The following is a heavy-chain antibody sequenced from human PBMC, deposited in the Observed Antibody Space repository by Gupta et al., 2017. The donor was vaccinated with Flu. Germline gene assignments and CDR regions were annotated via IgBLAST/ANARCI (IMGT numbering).Heavy chain of an antibody. D-gene: IGHD6-19*01. Sequence: WMSWVRQAPGKGLEWVANINEDGGEKYFVDSVKGRFTISRDNAKNSLYLQMNSLRAEDTAVYYCAKGAPVAVTGNGPFDYWGQGTLVTVSS. CDR1: W. CDR3: AKGAPVAVTGNGPFDY. V-gene: IGHV3-7*01. CDR2: INEDGGEK. J-gene: IGHJ4*02.